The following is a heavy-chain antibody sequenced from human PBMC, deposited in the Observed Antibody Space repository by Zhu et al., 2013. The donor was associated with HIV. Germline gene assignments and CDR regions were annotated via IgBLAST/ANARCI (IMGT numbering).Heavy chain of an antibody. J-gene: IGHJ1*01. V-gene: IGHV1-69*01. Sequence: VQLVQSGAEVKKPGSSVKVSCKASGGTFSSYAISWVRQAPGQGLEWMGGIIPIFGTANYAQKFQGRVTITADESTSTAYMELSSLRSEDTAVYYCARDGSSAMSSAPRVVKYFQHWGQGTLVTVSS. CDR2: IIPIFGTA. CDR3: ARDGSSAMSSAPRVVKYFQH. CDR1: GGTFSSYA. D-gene: IGHD3-22*01.